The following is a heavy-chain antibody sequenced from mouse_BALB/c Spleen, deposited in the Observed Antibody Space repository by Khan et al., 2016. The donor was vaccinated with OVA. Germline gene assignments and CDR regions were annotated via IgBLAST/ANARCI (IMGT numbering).Heavy chain of an antibody. CDR2: INPTSGYT. CDR3: TRERIDY. Sequence: QVQLKESGAELAKPGASVKMSCKASGYTFTTYWMHWVKQRPGQGLEWIGYINPTSGYTDYNDKFKDRATLSVDKSSSTAYMQLNSLTSEDSAVYYCTRERIDYWGQGTTLTVAS. V-gene: IGHV1-7*01. J-gene: IGHJ2*01. CDR1: GYTFTTYW.